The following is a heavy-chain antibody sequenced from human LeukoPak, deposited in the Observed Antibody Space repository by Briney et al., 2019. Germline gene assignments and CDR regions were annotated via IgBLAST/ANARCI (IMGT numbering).Heavy chain of an antibody. CDR2: IYYSGST. V-gene: IGHV4-30-4*08. CDR3: ARDPGDCSNGVCYLFDY. Sequence: PSQTLSLTCTVSGGSISSGDYYWSWIRQPPGKGLEWIGYIYYSGSTNYNPSLKSRVTISVDTSKNQFSLKLSSVTAADTAVYYCARDPGDCSNGVCYLFDYWGQGTLVTVSS. CDR1: GGSISSGDYY. D-gene: IGHD2-8*01. J-gene: IGHJ4*02.